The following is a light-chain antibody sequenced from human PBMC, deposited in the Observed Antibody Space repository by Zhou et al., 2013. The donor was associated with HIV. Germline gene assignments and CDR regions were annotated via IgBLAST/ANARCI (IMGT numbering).Light chain of an antibody. Sequence: DIQMTQSPSTLSASVGDRVTITCRASQSISNSLAWYQQKPGKAPQLLIYKASNLESGVSSRFSGSGYGTEFTLTIDHLQPDDFAIYFCQQCNDYVFTFGQGTKLEIK. CDR3: QQCNDYVFT. J-gene: IGKJ2*01. CDR1: QSISNS. CDR2: KAS. V-gene: IGKV1-5*03.